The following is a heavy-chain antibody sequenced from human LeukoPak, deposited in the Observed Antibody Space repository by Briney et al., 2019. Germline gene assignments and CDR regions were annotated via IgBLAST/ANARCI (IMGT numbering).Heavy chain of an antibody. CDR3: ARAIRWAFDY. J-gene: IGHJ4*02. Sequence: GGSLRLSCAATGFTFGSYGMVWVRQAPGKGLEYVSGISSNGGTTYYGNSVKGRFTISRDNSKDTLHLQMGSLRTEDMAVYYCARAIRWAFDYWGQGTLVTVAS. CDR2: ISSNGGTT. V-gene: IGHV3-64*01. CDR1: GFTFGSYG. D-gene: IGHD4-23*01.